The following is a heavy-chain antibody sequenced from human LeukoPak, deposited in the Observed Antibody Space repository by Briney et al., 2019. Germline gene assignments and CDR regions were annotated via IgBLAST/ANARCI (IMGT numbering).Heavy chain of an antibody. CDR1: GFSFSSFF. CDR2: INSDGSST. D-gene: IGHD4-23*01. Sequence: GGSLRLSCAASGFSFSSFFMHWVRQAPGKGLVWVSRINSDGSSTTYAVSVKGRFTISRDNAKNTLYLHMNGLRADDTAVYYCVYGGNSTSFDIWGQGTMVTVSS. J-gene: IGHJ3*02. V-gene: IGHV3-74*01. CDR3: VYGGNSTSFDI.